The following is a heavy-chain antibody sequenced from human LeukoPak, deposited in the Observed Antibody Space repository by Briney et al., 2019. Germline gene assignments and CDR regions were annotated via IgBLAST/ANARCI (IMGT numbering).Heavy chain of an antibody. V-gene: IGHV4-34*01. CDR3: ASGKFRLRLLGYYYYGMDV. CDR1: GGSSSGYY. Sequence: SETLSLTCAVYGGSSSGYYWSWIRQPPGKGLEWIGEINHSGSTNYNPSLKSRVTISVDTSKNQFSLKLSSVTAADTAVYYCASGKFRLRLLGYYYYGMDVWGQGTTVTVSS. D-gene: IGHD3-3*01. CDR2: INHSGST. J-gene: IGHJ6*02.